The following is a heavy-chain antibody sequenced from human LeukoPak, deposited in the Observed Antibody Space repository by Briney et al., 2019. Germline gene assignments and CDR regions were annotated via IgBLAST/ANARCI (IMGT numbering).Heavy chain of an antibody. D-gene: IGHD2/OR15-2a*01. CDR1: GFTFNNAW. Sequence: GGSLRLSCAASGFTFNNAWLSWVRQAPGEGLEWLGRIKSKTDGETADYAAPVKGRFTISRDDSINTLYLQVDSLKTDDTAVYYCAIRNRFTGSLDSWGQGTLVTVSS. V-gene: IGHV3-15*01. J-gene: IGHJ5*01. CDR2: IKSKTDGETA. CDR3: AIRNRFTGSLDS.